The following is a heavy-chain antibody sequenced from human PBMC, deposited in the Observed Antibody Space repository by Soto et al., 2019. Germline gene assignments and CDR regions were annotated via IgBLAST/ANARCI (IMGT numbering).Heavy chain of an antibody. CDR1: GGSISSGGYA. Sequence: SETLSLTCAVSGGSISSGGYAWAWIRQPPGKGLEWVGYIYQSGSTYYNPSLKSRVTIAADRSKNQFSLNLASVTASDSAMYYCARRLYYYYKSGHYVGWFDPWGQGTLVTVSS. J-gene: IGHJ5*02. D-gene: IGHD3-22*01. V-gene: IGHV4-30-2*01. CDR3: ARRLYYYYKSGHYVGWFDP. CDR2: IYQSGST.